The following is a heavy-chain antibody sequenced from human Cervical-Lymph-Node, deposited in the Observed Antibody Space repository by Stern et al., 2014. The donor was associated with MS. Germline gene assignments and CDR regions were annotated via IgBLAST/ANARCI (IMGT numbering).Heavy chain of an antibody. CDR1: GASFTDYY. Sequence: QLQLQESGPGLVKPSETLSLTCTVAGASFTDYYWSWIRQSPGKGLEWIGYIYSSGSTNYNPSLKSRFIISLDTSKNQFSLKLSAVTAADTAVYYCARGGRMATMFYWGQGNLVTVSS. CDR3: ARGGRMATMFY. D-gene: IGHD5-24*01. J-gene: IGHJ4*02. CDR2: IYSSGST. V-gene: IGHV4-59*01.